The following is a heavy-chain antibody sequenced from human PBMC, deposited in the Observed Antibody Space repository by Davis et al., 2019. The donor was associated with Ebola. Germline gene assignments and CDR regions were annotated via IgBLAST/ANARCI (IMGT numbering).Heavy chain of an antibody. D-gene: IGHD2-15*01. Sequence: MPGGSLRLSCAVSGGSISSSSYYWGWIRQPPGKGLEWIESIYYSGSTYYNPSLKSRVTISVDTSKNQFSLKLSSVTAADSAVYYCARYCSGGNCFDSWGQGTLVTVSS. CDR2: IYYSGST. CDR3: ARYCSGGNCFDS. J-gene: IGHJ4*02. V-gene: IGHV4-39*01. CDR1: GGSISSSSYY.